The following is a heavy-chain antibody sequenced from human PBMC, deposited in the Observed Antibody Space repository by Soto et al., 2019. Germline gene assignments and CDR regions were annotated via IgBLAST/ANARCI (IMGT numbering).Heavy chain of an antibody. D-gene: IGHD1-7*01. Sequence: ASVKVSCKASGYTFTSYAMHWVRQAPGQRLEWMGWINAGNGNTKYSQKFQGRVTITRDTSASTAYMELRSLRSDDTAVYYCARGGTGTTFFNPIDYWGQGTLVTVSS. J-gene: IGHJ4*02. CDR3: ARGGTGTTFFNPIDY. CDR2: INAGNGNT. CDR1: GYTFTSYA. V-gene: IGHV1-3*01.